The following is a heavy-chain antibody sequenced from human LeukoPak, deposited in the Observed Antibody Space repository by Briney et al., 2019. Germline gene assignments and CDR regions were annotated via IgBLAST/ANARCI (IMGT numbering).Heavy chain of an antibody. V-gene: IGHV3-30*02. CDR2: IRYDGSNK. CDR1: GFTFSIYG. Sequence: TGGSLRLSCAASGFTFSIYGMHWVRQAPGKGLEWVAFIRYDGSNKYYADSVKGRFTISRDNSKNTLYLQMNSLRAEDTAVYYCAKEPTIFGVAAFDYWGQGTLVTVSS. J-gene: IGHJ4*02. D-gene: IGHD3-3*01. CDR3: AKEPTIFGVAAFDY.